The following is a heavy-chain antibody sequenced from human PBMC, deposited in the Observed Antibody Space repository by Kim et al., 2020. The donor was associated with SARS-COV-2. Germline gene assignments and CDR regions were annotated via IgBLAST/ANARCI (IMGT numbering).Heavy chain of an antibody. CDR1: GFTFSSYG. CDR2: IWYDGSNK. V-gene: IGHV3-33*01. J-gene: IGHJ6*02. CDR3: ARDIDAKSHVAYDYGMDD. D-gene: IGHD2-8*01. Sequence: GGSLRLSCAASGFTFSSYGMHWVRQAPGKGLEWVAVIWYDGSNKYYADSVKGRFTISRDNSKNTLYLQMNSLRAEDTAVYYCARDIDAKSHVAYDYGMDDWGQGTTVTVSS.